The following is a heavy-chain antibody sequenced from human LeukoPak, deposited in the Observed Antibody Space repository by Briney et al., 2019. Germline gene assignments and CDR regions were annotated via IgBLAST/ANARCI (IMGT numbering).Heavy chain of an antibody. V-gene: IGHV4-59*01. J-gene: IGHJ2*01. CDR2: IYYSGST. CDR1: GGTISSYY. CDR3: ARDLSPNWYFDL. Sequence: SETLSLTCTVSGGTISSYYWSWIRQPPGKGLEWIGYIYYSGSTNYNPSLKSRVTISVDTSKNQFSLKMSSVTAADTDVYYCARDLSPNWYFDLWGRGTLVTVSS.